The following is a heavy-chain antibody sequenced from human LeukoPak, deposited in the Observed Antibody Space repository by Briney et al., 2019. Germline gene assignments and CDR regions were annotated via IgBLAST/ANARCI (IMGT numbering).Heavy chain of an antibody. CDR3: AREPMVGAPD. J-gene: IGHJ4*02. V-gene: IGHV3-48*01. CDR1: GFTFSSYW. Sequence: TGGSLRLSCAASGFTFSSYWMSWVRQAPGKGLEWVSYISSSSSTIYYADSVKGRFTISRDNAKNSLYLQMNSLRAEDTAVYYCAREPMVGAPDWGQGTLVTVSS. CDR2: ISSSSSTI. D-gene: IGHD1-26*01.